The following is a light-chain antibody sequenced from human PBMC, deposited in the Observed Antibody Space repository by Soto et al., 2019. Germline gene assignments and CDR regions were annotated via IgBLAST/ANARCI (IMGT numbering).Light chain of an antibody. V-gene: IGKV3-11*01. J-gene: IGKJ4*01. CDR2: DAS. CDR3: QQRKNWPPLT. Sequence: EIVLTQSPATLSLSPGERATLSCRASQSVSSSLAWYQQKPGQAPRLLIYDASNRATGIPARFSGSGSGTDFTFTISSLEPEDFAVYYCQQRKNWPPLTFGGGTKVEIK. CDR1: QSVSSS.